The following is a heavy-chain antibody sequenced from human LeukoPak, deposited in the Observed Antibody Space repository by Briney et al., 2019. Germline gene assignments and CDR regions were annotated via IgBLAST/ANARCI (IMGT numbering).Heavy chain of an antibody. CDR2: ISYDGSNK. Sequence: GGSLRLSCAASGFTFSSYAMHWVRQAPGKGLEWVAVISYDGSNKYYADSVKGRFTISRDNSKNTLYLQMNSLRAEDTAVYYCAKDLKGVPPTDDYWGQGTLVTVSS. D-gene: IGHD3-16*01. V-gene: IGHV3-30-3*01. CDR3: AKDLKGVPPTDDY. CDR1: GFTFSSYA. J-gene: IGHJ4*02.